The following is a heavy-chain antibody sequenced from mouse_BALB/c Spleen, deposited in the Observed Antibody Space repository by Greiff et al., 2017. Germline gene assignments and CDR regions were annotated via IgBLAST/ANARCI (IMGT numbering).Heavy chain of an antibody. J-gene: IGHJ4*01. D-gene: IGHD2-9*01. CDR3: ARDTYYGNDGDAMDY. CDR2: ISDGGSYT. Sequence: DVMLVESGGGLVKPGGSLKLSCAASGFTFSDYYMYWVRQTPEKRLEWVATISDGGSYTYYPDSVKGRFTISRDNAKNNLYLQMSSLKSEDTAMYYCARDTYYGNDGDAMDYWGQGTSVTVSS. V-gene: IGHV5-4*02. CDR1: GFTFSDYY.